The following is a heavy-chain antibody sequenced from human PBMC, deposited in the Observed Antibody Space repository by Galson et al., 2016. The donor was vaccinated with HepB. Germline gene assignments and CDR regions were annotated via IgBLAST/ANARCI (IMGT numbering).Heavy chain of an antibody. D-gene: IGHD2-15*01. V-gene: IGHV3-53*04. CDR3: ARPLPNVGYGMDV. CDR2: IYGGGST. J-gene: IGHJ6*02. CDR1: GFTVSTNY. Sequence: SLRLSCAASGFTVSTNYMSWVRQAPGTGLEWVSVIYGGGSTTYADSVKGRFTISRHNSKNTLYLQMNSLRTEDTAVYYCARPLPNVGYGMDVWGQGTTVTVSS.